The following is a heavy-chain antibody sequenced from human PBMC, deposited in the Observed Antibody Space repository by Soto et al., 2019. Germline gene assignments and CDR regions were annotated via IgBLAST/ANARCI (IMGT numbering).Heavy chain of an antibody. V-gene: IGHV3-21*01. CDR1: GFTFSSYS. CDR3: ARDRGYSYGSPYGMDV. Sequence: SGGSLRLSCAASGFTFSSYSMNWVRQAPGKGLEWVSSISSSSSYIYYADSVKGRFTISRDNAKNSLYLQMNSLRAEDTAVYYCARDRGYSYGSPYGMDVWGQGTTVTVSS. CDR2: ISSSSSYI. D-gene: IGHD5-18*01. J-gene: IGHJ6*02.